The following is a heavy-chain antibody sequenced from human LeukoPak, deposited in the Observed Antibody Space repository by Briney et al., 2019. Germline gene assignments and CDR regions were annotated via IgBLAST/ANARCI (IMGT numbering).Heavy chain of an antibody. CDR2: ISGSGGST. V-gene: IGHV3-23*01. D-gene: IGHD4-11*01. CDR1: GFTFSSYA. J-gene: IGHJ4*02. CDR3: AKSPYSTNPRVFDY. Sequence: GGSLRLSCAASGFTFSSYAMSWVRQAPGKGLEWVSTISGSGGSTHYADSVKGRFTISRDNSQNTLYLQMNSLRAEDTAVYFCAKSPYSTNPRVFDYWGQGTLVTVSS.